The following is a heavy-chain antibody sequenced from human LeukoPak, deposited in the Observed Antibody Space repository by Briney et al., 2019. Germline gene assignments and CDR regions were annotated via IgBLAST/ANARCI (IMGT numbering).Heavy chain of an antibody. CDR2: ISGSGVAT. V-gene: IGHV3-23*01. Sequence: GGSLRLSCAASGFTFSSYAVSWVRQAPGKGLEWVSSISGSGVATYSADSVKGRFTISRDNSKNALYLQMNSLRAEDTAVYYRAKDWGYSSSQGYYFDYWGQGTLVTVSS. J-gene: IGHJ4*02. CDR1: GFTFSSYA. D-gene: IGHD6-13*01. CDR3: AKDWGYSSSQGYYFDY.